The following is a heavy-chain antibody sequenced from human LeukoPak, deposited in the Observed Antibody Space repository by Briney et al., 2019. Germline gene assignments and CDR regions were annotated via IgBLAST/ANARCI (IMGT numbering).Heavy chain of an antibody. CDR1: GGSFSGYY. CDR2: INHSGST. V-gene: IGHV4-34*01. D-gene: IGHD3-10*01. Sequence: KASETLSLTCAVYGGSFSGYYWSWIRQPPGKGLEWIGEINHSGSTNYNPSLKSRVTISVDTSKNQFSLKLSSVTAADTAVYYCARGRGHHWGQGTLVTVSS. J-gene: IGHJ5*02. CDR3: ARGRGHH.